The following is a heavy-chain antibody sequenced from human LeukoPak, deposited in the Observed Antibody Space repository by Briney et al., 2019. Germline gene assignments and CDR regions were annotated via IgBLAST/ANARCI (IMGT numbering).Heavy chain of an antibody. CDR1: VGTFSSSV. J-gene: IGHJ4*02. Sequence: SVKVSCKASVGTFSSSVISWGRQAPGPRRECMGGIFPIFGTANYAQKFQGRVTITADKSTSTAYMELSSLRSEDTAVYYCARGARDCSSTSCPRALFDYWGQGTLVTVSS. CDR3: ARGARDCSSTSCPRALFDY. D-gene: IGHD2-2*01. V-gene: IGHV1-69*06. CDR2: IFPIFGTA.